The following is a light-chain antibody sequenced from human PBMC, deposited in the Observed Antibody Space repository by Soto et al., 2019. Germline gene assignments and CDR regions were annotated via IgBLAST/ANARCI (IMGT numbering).Light chain of an antibody. V-gene: IGKV3-11*01. J-gene: IGKJ4*01. Sequence: EIVLTQSPATLSLSPGERANLSCRASQSVSSYLAWYQQKPGQAPRLLIYDASNRATGIPARFSGSGSGTDFTLTISSLEPEDVAVYYCQQRSNWPPTFGGGNKVEIK. CDR3: QQRSNWPPT. CDR1: QSVSSY. CDR2: DAS.